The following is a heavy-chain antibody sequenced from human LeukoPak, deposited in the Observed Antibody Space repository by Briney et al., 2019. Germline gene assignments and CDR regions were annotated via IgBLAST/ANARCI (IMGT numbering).Heavy chain of an antibody. D-gene: IGHD4-17*01. CDR1: GFTFSNYA. CDR3: ARDPNGDYIGAFEF. Sequence: GGSLRLSCAASGFTFSNYAVMWVRQAPGQGQEWVSAINSGGAPRYADSVKGRFTISRDNSKNMLYLQMNSLRAEDTAQYFCARDPNGDYIGAFEFCGQGTGVTVSS. CDR2: INSGGAP. V-gene: IGHV3-23*01. J-gene: IGHJ3*01.